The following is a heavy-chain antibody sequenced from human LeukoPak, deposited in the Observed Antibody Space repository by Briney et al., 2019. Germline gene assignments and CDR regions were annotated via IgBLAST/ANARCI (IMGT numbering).Heavy chain of an antibody. Sequence: ASVKVSCKASGYTFTSYGISWVRQAPGQGLEWMGWISAYNGNTNYAQKLQGRVTMTTDTSTSTAHMELRSLRSDDTAVYYCARYYYDSSGYGDYWGQGTLVTVSS. CDR1: GYTFTSYG. CDR3: ARYYYDSSGYGDY. D-gene: IGHD3-22*01. J-gene: IGHJ4*02. CDR2: ISAYNGNT. V-gene: IGHV1-18*01.